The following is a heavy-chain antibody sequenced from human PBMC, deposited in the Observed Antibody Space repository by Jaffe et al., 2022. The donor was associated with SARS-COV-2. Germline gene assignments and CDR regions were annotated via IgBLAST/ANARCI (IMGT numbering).Heavy chain of an antibody. CDR3: ARVAYYYDSSGYQNDAFDI. V-gene: IGHV3-30-3*01. Sequence: QVQLVESGGGVVQPGRSLRLSCAASGFTFSSYAMHWVRQAPGKGLEWVAVISYDGSNKYYADSVKGRFTISRDNSKNTLYLQMNSLRAEDTAVYYCARVAYYYDSSGYQNDAFDIWGQGTMVTVSS. CDR1: GFTFSSYA. J-gene: IGHJ3*02. D-gene: IGHD3-22*01. CDR2: ISYDGSNK.